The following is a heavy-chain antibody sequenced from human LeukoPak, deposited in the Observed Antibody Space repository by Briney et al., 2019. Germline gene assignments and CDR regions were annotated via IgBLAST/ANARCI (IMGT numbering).Heavy chain of an antibody. Sequence: SETLSLTCTVSGGSISSDSYYWGWIRQPPGKGLEWIGSIYYTGSTGYNPSLKSRVTISIDTSKNQFSLKLSSVTAADTAVYYCARVRYGETVLYYFDYWGQGTLDTVSS. CDR3: ARVRYGETVLYYFDY. J-gene: IGHJ4*02. CDR2: IYYTGST. V-gene: IGHV4-39*07. D-gene: IGHD4-17*01. CDR1: GGSISSDSYY.